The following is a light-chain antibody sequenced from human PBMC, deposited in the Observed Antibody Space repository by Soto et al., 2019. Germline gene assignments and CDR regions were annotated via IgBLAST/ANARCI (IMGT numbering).Light chain of an antibody. CDR1: SSDVGGYKY. CDR3: CSYAGSNNLV. V-gene: IGLV2-8*01. CDR2: EVS. Sequence: QSALTQPPSASGSPGQSVTISCTGTSSDVGGYKYVSWYQQHPGKAPKLMIFEVSKRPSGVPDRFSGSKSGNTASLTVSGLQVEDEADYYCCSYAGSNNLVFGGGTKLTAL. J-gene: IGLJ2*01.